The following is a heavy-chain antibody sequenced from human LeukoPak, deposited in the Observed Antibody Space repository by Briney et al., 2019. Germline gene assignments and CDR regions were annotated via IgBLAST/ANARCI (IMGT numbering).Heavy chain of an antibody. V-gene: IGHV4-34*01. Sequence: SETLSLTCAVYGGSFSGYYWSWIRQPPGKGLEWIGEINHSGSNNYNPSLKSRVTISVDTSKNQFSLKLSSVTAADTAVYYCARGRRDGYNDWGQGTLVTVSS. D-gene: IGHD5-24*01. CDR1: GGSFSGYY. CDR2: INHSGSN. CDR3: ARGRRDGYND. J-gene: IGHJ4*02.